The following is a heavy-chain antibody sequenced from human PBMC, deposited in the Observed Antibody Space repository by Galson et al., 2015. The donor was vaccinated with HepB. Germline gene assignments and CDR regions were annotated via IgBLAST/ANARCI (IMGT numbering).Heavy chain of an antibody. CDR1: GFTFSSYE. V-gene: IGHV3-48*03. Sequence: SLRLSCAASGFTFSSYEMNWVRQAPGKGLEWVSYISSSGSTIYYADSVKGRFTISRDNDKNSLYLQMNSLRAEDTAVYYCARASITMIVVPNLLCDYWGQGTLVTVSS. D-gene: IGHD3-22*01. J-gene: IGHJ4*02. CDR2: ISSSGSTI. CDR3: ARASITMIVVPNLLCDY.